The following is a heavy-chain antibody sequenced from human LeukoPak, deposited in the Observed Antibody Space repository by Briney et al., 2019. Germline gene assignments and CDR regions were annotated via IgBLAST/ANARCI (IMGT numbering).Heavy chain of an antibody. CDR3: ARVPGHCSSGSCYPRTNFDY. J-gene: IGHJ4*02. Sequence: GASVNVSCKTSGYTFTSYDITWVRQAPGQGRESMGWIRTYHGNTGYEQNLHAQKLKDRVTMTTDTSTSTAYMELKSLTSDDTAIYYCARVPGHCSSGSCYPRTNFDYWGQGTLVTVSS. CDR1: GYTFTSYD. CDR2: IRTYHGNT. D-gene: IGHD2-15*01. V-gene: IGHV1-18*01.